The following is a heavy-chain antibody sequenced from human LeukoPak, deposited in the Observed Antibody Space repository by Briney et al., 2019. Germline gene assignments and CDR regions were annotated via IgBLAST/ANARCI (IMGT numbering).Heavy chain of an antibody. CDR1: GYTFTGYY. CDR2: INPNSGGI. J-gene: IGHJ4*02. CDR3: ARDGTDGSYYDY. V-gene: IGHV1-2*02. D-gene: IGHD1-1*01. Sequence: GASVKVSCKASGYTFTGYYMHWVRQAPGQGLEWMGWINPNSGGINYAQKFQGRVTMTRDTSISTAYMELSRLRSDDTAVYYCARDGTDGSYYDYWGQGTLVTVSS.